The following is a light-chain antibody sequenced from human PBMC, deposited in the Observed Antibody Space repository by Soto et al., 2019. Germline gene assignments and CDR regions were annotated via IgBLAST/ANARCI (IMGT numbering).Light chain of an antibody. CDR3: ATWDDSLNGVV. V-gene: IGLV1-51*01. Sequence: QSVLTQPPSVSAAPGQRLTISCSGSSSNIGNNYVSWYQQLPGTAPKLLISDNNERPSGIPDRFSGSKSGTSATLGITGLQTGDEADYYCATWDDSLNGVVFGGGTKVTVL. J-gene: IGLJ2*01. CDR2: DNN. CDR1: SSNIGNNY.